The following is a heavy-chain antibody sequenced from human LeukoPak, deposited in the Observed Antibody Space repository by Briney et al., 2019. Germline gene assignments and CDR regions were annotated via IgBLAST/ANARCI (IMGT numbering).Heavy chain of an antibody. V-gene: IGHV1-69*05. CDR3: ARALEMATPYYYYMDV. J-gene: IGHJ6*03. CDR1: GGTFSSYA. CDR2: ITPIFGTA. D-gene: IGHD5-24*01. Sequence: SVKVSCKASGGTFSSYAISWVRQAPGQGLEWMGRITPIFGTANYAQKFQGRVTITTDESTSTAYMELSSLRSEDTAVYYCARALEMATPYYYYMDVWGKGTTVTVSS.